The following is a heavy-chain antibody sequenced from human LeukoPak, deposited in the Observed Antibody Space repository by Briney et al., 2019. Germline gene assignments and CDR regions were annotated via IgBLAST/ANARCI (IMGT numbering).Heavy chain of an antibody. CDR1: GFTFSSYA. J-gene: IGHJ3*02. V-gene: IGHV3-30-3*01. D-gene: IGHD1-1*01. Sequence: GGSLRLSCAASGFTFSSYAMHWVRQAPGKGLEWVAVISYDGSNKYYADSVKGRFTISRDNSKNTLYLQMNSLRAEDTAVYYCATRYNWNDDAFDIWGQGTMVTVSS. CDR2: ISYDGSNK. CDR3: ATRYNWNDDAFDI.